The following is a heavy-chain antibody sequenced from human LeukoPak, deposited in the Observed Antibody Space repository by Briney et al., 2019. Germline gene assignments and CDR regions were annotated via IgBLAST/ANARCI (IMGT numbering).Heavy chain of an antibody. CDR2: IWYDGSNK. D-gene: IGHD6-19*01. J-gene: IGHJ4*02. CDR3: AREWGRIAVAGGPGY. CDR1: GFTFSSYG. V-gene: IGHV3-33*01. Sequence: GGSLRLSCAASGFTFSSYGMHWVRQAPGKGLEWVAVIWYDGSNKYYADSVKGRFTISRDNSKNTLYLQMNSLRVEDTAVYYCAREWGRIAVAGGPGYWGQGARVTVSS.